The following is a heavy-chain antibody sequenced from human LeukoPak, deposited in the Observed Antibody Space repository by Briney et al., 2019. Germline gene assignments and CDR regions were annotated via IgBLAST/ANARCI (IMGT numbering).Heavy chain of an antibody. V-gene: IGHV1-18*01. D-gene: IGHD5-12*01. CDR3: ARAWDIVATKYYFDY. CDR1: GYTFTSYG. J-gene: IGHJ4*02. CDR2: ISAYNGNT. Sequence: GASVEVSCKASGYTFTSYGISWVRQAPGQGLEWMGWISAYNGNTNHAQKLQGRVTMTTDTSTSTAYMELRSLRSDDTAVFYCARAWDIVATKYYFDYWGQGTLVTVSS.